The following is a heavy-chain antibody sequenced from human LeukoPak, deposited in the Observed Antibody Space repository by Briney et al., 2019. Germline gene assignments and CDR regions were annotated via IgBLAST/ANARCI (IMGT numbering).Heavy chain of an antibody. V-gene: IGHV4-34*01. D-gene: IGHD3-9*01. CDR1: GGSFSGYY. J-gene: IGHJ3*02. CDR2: INHSGST. Sequence: PSETLSLTCAVYGGSFSGYYWSWIRQPPGKGLEWIGEINHSGSTNYNPSLKSRVTISVDTSKNQFSLKLSSVTAADTAVYYCARGSRVLRYFDWLGLAFDIWGQGTMVTVSS. CDR3: ARGSRVLRYFDWLGLAFDI.